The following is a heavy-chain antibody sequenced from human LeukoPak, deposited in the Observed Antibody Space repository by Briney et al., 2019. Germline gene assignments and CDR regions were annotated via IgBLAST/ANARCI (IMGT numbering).Heavy chain of an antibody. Sequence: PSETLSLTCTVSGGSISSDNYSWSWIRQPAGKGLEWIGRVYTSGSTNYNPSLKSRVTISVDTSKNQFSLKLSSVTAADTAVYYCARRDGYKGAFDYWGQGTLVTVSS. J-gene: IGHJ4*02. CDR1: GGSISSDNYS. V-gene: IGHV4-61*02. CDR3: ARRDGYKGAFDY. CDR2: VYTSGST. D-gene: IGHD5-24*01.